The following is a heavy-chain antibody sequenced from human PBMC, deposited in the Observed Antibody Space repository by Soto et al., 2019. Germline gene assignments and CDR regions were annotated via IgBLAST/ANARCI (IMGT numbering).Heavy chain of an antibody. D-gene: IGHD3-9*01. CDR2: ISAYNGNT. V-gene: IGHV1-18*01. CDR3: ARDYDILTGYVNFDY. CDR1: GHTFTSYG. J-gene: IGHJ4*02. Sequence: ASVKVSCKASGHTFTSYGISWVRQAPGQGLEWMGWISAYNGNTNYAQKLQGRVTMTTDTSTSTAYMELRSLRSDDTAVYYCARDYDILTGYVNFDYWGQGTLVTVSS.